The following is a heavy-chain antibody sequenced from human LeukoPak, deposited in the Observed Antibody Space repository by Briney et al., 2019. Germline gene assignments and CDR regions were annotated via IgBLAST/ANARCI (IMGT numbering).Heavy chain of an antibody. D-gene: IGHD1-14*01. CDR2: ISSSSSYI. Sequence: PGGSLRLSCAASGITFTSYAMSWVRQAPGKGLEWVSSISSSSSYIYYADSVKGRFTISRDNAGNSLYLEMNSLRAEDTAVYYCARVPGDYWGQGILVTVSS. V-gene: IGHV3-21*01. CDR1: GITFTSYA. CDR3: ARVPGDY. J-gene: IGHJ4*02.